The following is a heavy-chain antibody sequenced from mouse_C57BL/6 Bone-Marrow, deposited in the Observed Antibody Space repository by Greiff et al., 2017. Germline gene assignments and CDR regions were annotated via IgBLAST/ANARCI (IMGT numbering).Heavy chain of an antibody. D-gene: IGHD2-1*01. CDR3: ASLYYAGFAY. Sequence: VNVVESGPGLVAPSQSLSITCTVSGFSLTSYAISWVRQPPGKGLEWLGVIWTGGGTNYNSALKSRLSISKDNSKSQVFLKMNSLQTDDTARYYCASLYYAGFAYWGQGTLVTVSA. J-gene: IGHJ3*01. V-gene: IGHV2-9-1*01. CDR2: IWTGGGT. CDR1: GFSLTSYA.